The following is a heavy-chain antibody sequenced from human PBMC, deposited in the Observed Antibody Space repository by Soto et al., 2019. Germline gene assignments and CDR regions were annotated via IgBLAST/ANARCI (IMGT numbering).Heavy chain of an antibody. CDR1: GFTVSSNY. V-gene: IGHV3-53*02. CDR3: ARLPSSSWSYYYYYGMDV. Sequence: EVQLVETGGGLIQPGGSLSLSCAASGFTVSSNYMSWVRQAPGKGLEWVSVIYSGGSTYYADSVKGRFTISRDNSKNTLYLQMNSLRAEDTAVYYCARLPSSSWSYYYYYGMDVWGQGTTVTVSS. CDR2: IYSGGST. D-gene: IGHD6-13*01. J-gene: IGHJ6*02.